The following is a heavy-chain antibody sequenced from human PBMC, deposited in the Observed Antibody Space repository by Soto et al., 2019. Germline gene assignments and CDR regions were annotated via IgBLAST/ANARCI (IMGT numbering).Heavy chain of an antibody. CDR3: ARVMRIVVVPAAKRGHWFDP. CDR2: ISAYNGNT. D-gene: IGHD2-2*01. CDR1: GYTFTSYG. V-gene: IGHV1-18*04. Sequence: GASVKVSCKASGYTFTSYGISWVRQAPGQGLEWMGWISAYNGNTNYAQKLQGRVTMTTDTSTSTAYMELRSLRSDDTAVYYCARVMRIVVVPAAKRGHWFDPWGQGTLVTVSS. J-gene: IGHJ5*02.